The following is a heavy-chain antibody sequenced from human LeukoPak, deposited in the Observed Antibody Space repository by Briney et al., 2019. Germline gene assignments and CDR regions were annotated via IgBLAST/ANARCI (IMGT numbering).Heavy chain of an antibody. J-gene: IGHJ4*02. Sequence: GGSLRLSCTASGFTFSSFAMNWVRQAPGKGLEWVAAISDGGGNTYYADSVKGRFTISRDNSKNTLYLQMNSLRAEDTAVYYCAKDDSSSWYPHYWGQGTLVTVSS. CDR3: AKDDSSSWYPHY. V-gene: IGHV3-23*01. D-gene: IGHD6-13*01. CDR1: GFTFSSFA. CDR2: ISDGGGNT.